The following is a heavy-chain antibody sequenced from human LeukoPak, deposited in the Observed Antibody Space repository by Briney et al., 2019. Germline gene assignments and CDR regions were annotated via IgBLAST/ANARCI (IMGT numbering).Heavy chain of an antibody. CDR3: ARDRIFITGTTEPWFY. Sequence: SVKVSCKASGYTFTSYGISWVRQAPGQGLEWIGWISAYNGNTNYAQKLQGRVTMTTDTSTSTAYMELRSLRSDDTAVYYCARDRIFITGTTEPWFYWGQGTLVTVSS. D-gene: IGHD1-7*01. CDR2: ISAYNGNT. V-gene: IGHV1-18*01. J-gene: IGHJ4*02. CDR1: GYTFTSYG.